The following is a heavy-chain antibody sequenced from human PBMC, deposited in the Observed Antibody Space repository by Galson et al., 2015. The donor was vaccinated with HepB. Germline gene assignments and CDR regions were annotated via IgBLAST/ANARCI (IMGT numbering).Heavy chain of an antibody. CDR2: ISDTGGST. CDR3: ARGTTWMQLWSSPDRYYSDY. Sequence: SLRLSCAVSGFPFSRYAMGWVRQAPGKGLEWVSGISDTGGSTYYADSVKGRFTISRDNSKNTLYLLMGSLKAEDTAVYYCARGTTWMQLWSSPDRYYSDYWGQGTLVTVSS. D-gene: IGHD5-18*01. CDR1: GFPFSRYA. J-gene: IGHJ4*02. V-gene: IGHV3-23*01.